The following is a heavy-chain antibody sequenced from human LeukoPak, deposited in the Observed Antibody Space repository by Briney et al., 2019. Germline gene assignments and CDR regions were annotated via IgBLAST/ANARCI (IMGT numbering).Heavy chain of an antibody. D-gene: IGHD6-13*01. Sequence: ASVKVSCKASGGTFSSYAISWVRQAPGQGLEWMGGIIPIFGTANYAQKFQGRVTITADESTSTACMELSSLRSEDTAVYYCARDLMGIAYRGAFYYWGQGTLVTVSS. CDR1: GGTFSSYA. CDR2: IIPIFGTA. J-gene: IGHJ4*02. V-gene: IGHV1-69*13. CDR3: ARDLMGIAYRGAFYY.